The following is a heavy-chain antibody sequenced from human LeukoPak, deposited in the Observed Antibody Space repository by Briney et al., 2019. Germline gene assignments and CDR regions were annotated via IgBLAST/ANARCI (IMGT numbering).Heavy chain of an antibody. CDR3: ARGVAEGGYSYGYYYYYYMDV. J-gene: IGHJ6*03. CDR2: INPNSGNT. CDR1: GYTFTGFY. D-gene: IGHD5-18*01. Sequence: ASVKVSCKASGYTFTGFYMHWVRQAPGQGLEWMGWINPNSGNTGYAQKFQGRVTITRNTSISTAYMELSSLRSEDTAVYYCARGVAEGGYSYGYYYYYYMDVWGKGTTVTVSS. V-gene: IGHV1-8*03.